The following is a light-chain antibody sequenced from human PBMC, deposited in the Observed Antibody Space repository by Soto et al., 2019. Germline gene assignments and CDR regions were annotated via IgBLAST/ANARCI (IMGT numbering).Light chain of an antibody. J-gene: IGKJ3*01. CDR2: GAS. Sequence: VMTQSPFTLSVSPGERATLSCRASQSVSSNLAWYQQKPGQAPRLLIYGASTRATAIPARFSGSGSGTEFTLTISSLQSEDFAVYFCQQYNIWPRTFGPGTKVDT. V-gene: IGKV3-15*01. CDR3: QQYNIWPRT. CDR1: QSVSSN.